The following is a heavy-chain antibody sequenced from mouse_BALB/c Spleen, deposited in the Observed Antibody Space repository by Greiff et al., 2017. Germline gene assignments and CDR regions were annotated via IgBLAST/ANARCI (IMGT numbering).Heavy chain of an antibody. CDR1: GYSITSGYY. CDR3: ARPYYGNGWYFDV. D-gene: IGHD2-10*01. Sequence: VQLKESGPGLVKPSQSLSLTCSVTGYSITSGYYWNWIRQFPGNKLEWMGYISYDGSNNYNPSLKNRISITRDTSKNQFFLKLNSVTTEDTATYYCARPYYGNGWYFDVWGAGTTVTVSS. J-gene: IGHJ1*01. V-gene: IGHV3-6*02. CDR2: ISYDGSN.